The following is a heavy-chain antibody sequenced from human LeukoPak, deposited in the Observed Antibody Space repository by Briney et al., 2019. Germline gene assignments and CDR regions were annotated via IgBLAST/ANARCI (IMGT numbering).Heavy chain of an antibody. CDR2: ISNSAI. J-gene: IGHJ3*01. V-gene: IGHV3-48*01. D-gene: IGHD2-21*01. CDR3: AINGCYRGVCAFDV. CDR1: GLTFTSYG. Sequence: PGGSLRLSCATSGLTFTSYGMNWVRQAPGKGLEWVSYISNSAILYADSVKGRFTISRGNARNALYLQMNSLRAEDTAVYYCAINGCYRGVCAFDVWGQGTMVTVSS.